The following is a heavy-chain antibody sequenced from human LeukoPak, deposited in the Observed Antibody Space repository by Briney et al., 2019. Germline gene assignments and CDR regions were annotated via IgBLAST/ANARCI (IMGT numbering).Heavy chain of an antibody. CDR1: GFTFDYYA. J-gene: IGHJ1*01. D-gene: IGHD6-13*01. Sequence: GGSLRLSCAASGFTFDYYAMHWVGQTPGKRLEWVSLISGDGSIPYYADSVKGRFTISRDNSKNSLYLQIHSLRTEDTALYYCVKDMSRTWSPPAHWGQGSLVTVSS. CDR3: VKDMSRTWSPPAH. CDR2: ISGDGSIP. V-gene: IGHV3-43*02.